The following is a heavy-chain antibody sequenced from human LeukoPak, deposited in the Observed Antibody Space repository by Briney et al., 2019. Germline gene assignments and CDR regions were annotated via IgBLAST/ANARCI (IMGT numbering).Heavy chain of an antibody. D-gene: IGHD3-22*01. V-gene: IGHV4-30-4*01. J-gene: IGHJ5*02. CDR1: GGSISSGDYY. CDR3: ARVILDYYDSSGYWFDP. Sequence: PSQTLSLTCTVSGGSISSGDYYWSWIRQPPGKGLGWIGYIYYSGSTYYNPSLKSRVTISVDTSKNQFSLKLSSVTAADTAVYYCARVILDYYDSSGYWFDPWGQGTLVTVSS. CDR2: IYYSGST.